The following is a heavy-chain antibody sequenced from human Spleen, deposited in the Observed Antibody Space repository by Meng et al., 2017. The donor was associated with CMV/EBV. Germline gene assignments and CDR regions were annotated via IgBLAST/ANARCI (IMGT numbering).Heavy chain of an antibody. CDR2: ITGSGDST. V-gene: IGHV3-23*01. CDR3: AKRGDGSGSAFDY. Sequence: AAGFICSNYAMYWVRQAPGKGLDWVSAITGSGDSTYYADSVKGRFTISRDNSKNTFFLQMSSLRAEEMAVYYCAKRGDGSGSAFDYWGRGTLVTVSS. CDR1: GFICSNYA. J-gene: IGHJ4*02. D-gene: IGHD3-10*01.